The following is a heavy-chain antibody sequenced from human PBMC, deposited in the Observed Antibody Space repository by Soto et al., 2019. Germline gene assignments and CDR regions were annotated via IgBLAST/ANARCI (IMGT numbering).Heavy chain of an antibody. J-gene: IGHJ4*02. CDR1: GFTFSSYD. CDR2: ISGSGANT. Sequence: EVQLLESGGGLVQPGGSLRLSCAASGFTFSSYDMTWVRQAPGKGLEWVSLISGSGANTYYADSVKGRFTISRDDSKNTLYLQMKSLRAEDTAVYYCAKDPVRGDSDYDGGNFDFWGQGTLVTVSS. V-gene: IGHV3-23*01. CDR3: AKDPVRGDSDYDGGNFDF. D-gene: IGHD5-12*01.